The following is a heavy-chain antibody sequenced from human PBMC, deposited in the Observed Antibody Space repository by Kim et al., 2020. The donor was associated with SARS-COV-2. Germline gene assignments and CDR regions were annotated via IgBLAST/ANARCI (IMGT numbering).Heavy chain of an antibody. CDR3: AREQGRDGYFDV. Sequence: IIYNPSLKSRVSFSLGTSKNQFSLKLSSVFAADTALYYCAREQGRDGYFDVWGRGTLVTVSS. J-gene: IGHJ2*01. V-gene: IGHV4-34*09. CDR2: I.